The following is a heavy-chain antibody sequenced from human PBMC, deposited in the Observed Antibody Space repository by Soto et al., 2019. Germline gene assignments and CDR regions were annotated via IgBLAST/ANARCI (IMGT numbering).Heavy chain of an antibody. CDR1: GYTFTSYG. V-gene: IGHV1-18*01. CDR3: ARDLPTFFVVVVAASDAFDI. CDR2: ISAYNGNT. J-gene: IGHJ3*02. D-gene: IGHD2-15*01. Sequence: GASVKVSCKASGYTFTSYGISWVRQAPGQGLEWMGWISAYNGNTNYAQKLQGRVTMTTDTSTSTAYMELRSLRSDDTAVYYCARDLPTFFVVVVAASDAFDIWGQAPMVTVSS.